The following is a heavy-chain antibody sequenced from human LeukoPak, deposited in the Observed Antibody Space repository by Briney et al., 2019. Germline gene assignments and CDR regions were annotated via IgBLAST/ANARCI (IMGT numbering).Heavy chain of an antibody. CDR1: GYTFTSYA. J-gene: IGHJ4*02. D-gene: IGHD2-2*01. V-gene: IGHV1-3*01. Sequence: ASVKVSCKASGYTFTSYAMHWVRQAPGQRLEWMGWINAGNGNTKYSQKFQGRVTITRDTSASTAYMELRSLTSDDTAVYYCARVGAYCTSTSCLGYWGQGTLVTVSS. CDR2: INAGNGNT. CDR3: ARVGAYCTSTSCLGY.